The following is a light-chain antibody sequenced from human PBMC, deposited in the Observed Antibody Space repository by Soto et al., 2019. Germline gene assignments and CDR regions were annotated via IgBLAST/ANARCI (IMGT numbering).Light chain of an antibody. CDR2: EVR. J-gene: IGLJ3*02. CDR3: SAYTARSNLV. Sequence: QPVLTQPASVSGSAGQSITISCSGTMRDVGAYNLVSWYQQHPGTAPKLIIYEVRNRPSGISSRFSGSRSGNTASLTISGLQSEDEGDYYCSAYTARSNLVFGGGTKLTVL. CDR1: MRDVGAYNL. V-gene: IGLV2-14*01.